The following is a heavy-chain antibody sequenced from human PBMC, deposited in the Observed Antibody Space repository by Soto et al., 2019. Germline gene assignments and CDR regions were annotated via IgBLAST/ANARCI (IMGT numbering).Heavy chain of an antibody. V-gene: IGHV1-18*04. CDR3: ARGGEYSSSWTYYYYGMDV. Sequence: GSVKVSCKASGYTFTSYGISWVRQAPGQGLEWMGWISAYNGNTNYAQKLQGRVTMTTDTSTSTAYMELRSLRSDDTAVYYCARGGEYSSSWTYYYYGMDVWGQGTTVTVSS. D-gene: IGHD6-13*01. CDR2: ISAYNGNT. CDR1: GYTFTSYG. J-gene: IGHJ6*02.